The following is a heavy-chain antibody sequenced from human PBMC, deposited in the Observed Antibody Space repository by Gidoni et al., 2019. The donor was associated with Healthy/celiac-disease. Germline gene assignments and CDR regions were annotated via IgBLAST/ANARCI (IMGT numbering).Heavy chain of an antibody. Sequence: QVQLVQSGAEVKKPGSSVKVSCKASGGTFSSYAISWVRQAPGQGLEWMGGIIPIFGTANYEQKFQSRVTITADESTSTAYMELSSLRSEDTAVYYCARDCGVSYSNYVSGFDYWGQGTLVTVSS. V-gene: IGHV1-69*01. CDR3: ARDCGVSYSNYVSGFDY. CDR2: IIPIFGTA. J-gene: IGHJ4*02. D-gene: IGHD4-4*01. CDR1: GGTFSSYA.